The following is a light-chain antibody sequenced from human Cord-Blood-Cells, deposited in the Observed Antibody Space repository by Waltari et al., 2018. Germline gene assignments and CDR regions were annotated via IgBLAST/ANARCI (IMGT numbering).Light chain of an antibody. CDR1: QSVTSSY. Sequence: EIVLTQSPGTLSLSPGERATLSCRASQSVTSSYLAWYQQKPGQAPRLLIYGASSRATGIPDRFSGSGSGTNFTLTISRLEPEDFEVYYCQQYGSSPRQFGQGTKVEIQ. J-gene: IGKJ1*01. V-gene: IGKV3-20*01. CDR3: QQYGSSPRQ. CDR2: GAS.